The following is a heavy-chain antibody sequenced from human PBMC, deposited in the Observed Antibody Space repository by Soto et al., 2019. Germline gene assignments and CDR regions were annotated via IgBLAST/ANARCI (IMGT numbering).Heavy chain of an antibody. D-gene: IGHD2-15*01. CDR1: GDSVSSNSAA. V-gene: IGHV6-1*01. CDR2: TYYRSKWYN. J-gene: IGHJ4*02. CDR3: ARAHADSVLVVAASVYFDY. Sequence: SQTLSLTCAISGDSVSSNSAAWNWIRQSPSRGLEWLGRTYYRSKWYNDYAVSVKSRITINPDTSKNQFSLQLNSVTPEDTAVYYCARAHADSVLVVAASVYFDYWGQGTLDTVYS.